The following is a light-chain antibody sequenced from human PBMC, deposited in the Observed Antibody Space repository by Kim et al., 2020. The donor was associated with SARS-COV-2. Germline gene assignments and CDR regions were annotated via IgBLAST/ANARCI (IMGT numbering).Light chain of an antibody. CDR2: ANN. J-gene: IGLJ2*01. CDR3: QSYDSSLSVVV. Sequence: RVTISCTGSSSNIGAGYDVHWYQQFPGTAPILLISANNNRPSGVPDRFSGSRSVTSASLAITGLQAEDEADYYCQSYDSSLSVVVFGGGTQLTVL. V-gene: IGLV1-40*01. CDR1: SSNIGAGYD.